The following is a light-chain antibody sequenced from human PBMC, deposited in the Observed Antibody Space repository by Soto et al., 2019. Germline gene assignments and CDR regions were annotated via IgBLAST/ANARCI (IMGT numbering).Light chain of an antibody. J-gene: IGKJ1*01. CDR2: WAS. Sequence: DIVMTQSPDSLAVSLGERATINCKSSQSVLYSSNNKNYLAWYQQKPGQPPKLLIYWASTRESGVPDRFSGSGSGTDFTLTLSSLQAADVAVYYCQQYYSTPTWTFGQGTKVEIK. V-gene: IGKV4-1*01. CDR3: QQYYSTPTWT. CDR1: QSVLYSSNNKNY.